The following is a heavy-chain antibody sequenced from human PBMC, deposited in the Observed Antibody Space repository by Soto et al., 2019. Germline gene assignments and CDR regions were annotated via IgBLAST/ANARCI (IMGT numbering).Heavy chain of an antibody. CDR3: AGLLRFWEWLLYPNWFDP. D-gene: IGHD3-3*01. Sequence: PSETLSLTCTVSGGSISSSSYYWGWIRQPQGKRLEWIGIIYYIVSSFYIPSLKSRFTISLDTSNIYFSLNLSFVTAAVTALYYCAGLLRFWEWLLYPNWFDPWGQGTLVTVSS. CDR2: IYYIVSS. V-gene: IGHV4-39*01. CDR1: GGSISSSSYY. J-gene: IGHJ5*02.